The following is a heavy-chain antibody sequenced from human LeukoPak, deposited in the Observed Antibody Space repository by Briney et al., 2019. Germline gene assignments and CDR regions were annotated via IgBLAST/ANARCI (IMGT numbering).Heavy chain of an antibody. CDR3: VAARAFDY. CDR1: GFTFSNYA. J-gene: IGHJ4*02. D-gene: IGHD6-6*01. V-gene: IGHV3-30-3*01. CDR2: ISYDGSNK. Sequence: GGSLRLSCAASGFTFSNYAMHWVRQAPGKGLEWVTVISYDGSNKYYADSVKGRFTISRDNSKNTLFLQMNSLRPDDTAMYYCVAARAFDYWGQGTLVTVSS.